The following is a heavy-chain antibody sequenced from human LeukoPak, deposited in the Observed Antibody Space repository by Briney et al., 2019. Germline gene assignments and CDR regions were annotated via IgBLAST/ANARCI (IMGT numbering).Heavy chain of an antibody. Sequence: GGSLRLSCAASGFTFSSHWMSWVRQAPGKGLEWVGNIQPDGSEQYPVDSVKGRFTISRDNARNSMFLQMNSLRVEDTAVYYCASQSYARFDPWGQGTLVTVSS. CDR2: IQPDGSEQ. CDR1: GFTFSSHW. V-gene: IGHV3-7*03. D-gene: IGHD3-16*01. J-gene: IGHJ5*02. CDR3: ASQSYARFDP.